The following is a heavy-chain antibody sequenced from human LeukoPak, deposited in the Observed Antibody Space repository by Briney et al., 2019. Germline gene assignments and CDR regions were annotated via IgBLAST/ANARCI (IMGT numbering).Heavy chain of an antibody. V-gene: IGHV1-46*01. D-gene: IGHD2-15*01. CDR2: INPSGGST. J-gene: IGHJ3*02. CDR1: GYTFTSYY. Sequence: GASVKVSCKASGYTFTSYYMHWVRQAPGQGLEWMGIINPSGGSTSYAQKFQGRVTMTRDMSTSTVYMELSSLRSEDTAVYYCARDCSGGSCYSRAFDIWGQGTMVTVSS. CDR3: ARDCSGGSCYSRAFDI.